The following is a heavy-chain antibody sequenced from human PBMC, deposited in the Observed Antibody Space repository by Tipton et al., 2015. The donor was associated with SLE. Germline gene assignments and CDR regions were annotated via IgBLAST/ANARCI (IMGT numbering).Heavy chain of an antibody. J-gene: IGHJ4*02. D-gene: IGHD3-16*01. CDR3: AGGTGAYFDH. CDR1: GFTYRGYA. CDR2: IRADGSNK. Sequence: SLRLSCAASGFTYRGYAMHWVRQAPGQGLEGVAFIRADGSNKDYADSVKGRFPISRDNSKNTLYLQMNRLRVEDTAVYYCAGGTGAYFDHWGQGTLVTVSS. V-gene: IGHV3-30*02.